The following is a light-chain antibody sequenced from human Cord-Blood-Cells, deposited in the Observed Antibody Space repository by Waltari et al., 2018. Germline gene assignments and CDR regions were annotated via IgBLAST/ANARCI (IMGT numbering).Light chain of an antibody. CDR1: QSVLYSSNNKNY. J-gene: IGKJ2*03. Sequence: DIVMTKAPVSIAESLGERDTINCKSSQSVLYSSNNKNYLAWYQQKPGQPPKLLIYWASTRESGVPDRFSGSGSGTDFTLTISSLQAEDVAVYYCQQYYSTPYSFGQGTKLEIK. CDR2: WAS. CDR3: QQYYSTPYS. V-gene: IGKV4-1*01.